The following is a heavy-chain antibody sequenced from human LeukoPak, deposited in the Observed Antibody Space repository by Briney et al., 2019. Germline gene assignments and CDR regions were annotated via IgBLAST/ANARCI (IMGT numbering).Heavy chain of an antibody. J-gene: IGHJ5*01. CDR3: ARDASLEDNSWWLDS. D-gene: IGHD1-1*01. V-gene: IGHV1-46*04. Sequence: GASVKVSCTASGYTFTSRWMHWARQAPGQGPEWLGVINPTGSSTSYAHKLQGRVTMTRDTSTSTDYMGLRSLRSDDTAVYYCARDASLEDNSWWLDSWGQGTPVTVSS. CDR1: GYTFTSRW. CDR2: INPTGSST.